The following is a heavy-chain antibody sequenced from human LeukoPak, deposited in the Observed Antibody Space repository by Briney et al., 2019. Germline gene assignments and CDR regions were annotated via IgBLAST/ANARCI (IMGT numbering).Heavy chain of an antibody. CDR2: INHSGST. V-gene: IGHV4-59*11. CDR3: ARADSGWSSAYYYYYMDV. CDR1: GDSISGHY. D-gene: IGHD6-19*01. Sequence: SETLSLTCTVSGDSISGHYWTWIRQPPGRGLEWVGCINHSGSTKYNPSLKSRVVVSVDTFKNVFSLKLTSVTAADAAVYYCARADSGWSSAYYYYYMDVWGKGTTVTVSS. J-gene: IGHJ6*03.